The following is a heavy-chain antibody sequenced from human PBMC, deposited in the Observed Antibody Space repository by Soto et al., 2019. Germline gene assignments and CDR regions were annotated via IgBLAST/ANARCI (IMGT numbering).Heavy chain of an antibody. CDR2: IYYSGST. Sequence: KTSETLSLTCTVSGGSISSYYWSWIRQPPGKGLEWIGYIYYSGSTNYNPSLKSRVTISVDTSKNQFSLKLSSVTAADTAVYYCARVGHPQATVVTPDDAFDIWGQGTMVTVSS. V-gene: IGHV4-59*01. D-gene: IGHD4-17*01. J-gene: IGHJ3*02. CDR3: ARVGHPQATVVTPDDAFDI. CDR1: GGSISSYY.